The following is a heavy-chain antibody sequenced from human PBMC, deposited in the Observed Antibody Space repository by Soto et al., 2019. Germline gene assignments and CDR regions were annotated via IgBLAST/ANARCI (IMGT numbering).Heavy chain of an antibody. J-gene: IGHJ5*02. CDR3: ARLQYYCAGSRCYSSNWFDP. Sequence: EVQLVQSGAEVKKPGESLKISCQGSGYNFPESWIAWVRQMPGKGLEWMGIVYPGDSSVRYSPSFQGHVTISADKSITTAYIEWTNLKASDTAIYYCARLQYYCAGSRCYSSNWFDPWGQGTLVTVSS. D-gene: IGHD2-15*01. CDR2: VYPGDSSV. CDR1: GYNFPESW. V-gene: IGHV5-51*01.